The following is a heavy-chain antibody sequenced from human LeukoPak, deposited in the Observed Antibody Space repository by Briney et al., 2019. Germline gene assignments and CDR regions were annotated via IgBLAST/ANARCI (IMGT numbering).Heavy chain of an antibody. D-gene: IGHD2-21*02. J-gene: IGHJ4*02. CDR3: AKDTRGSVVTAGYFDY. CDR2: ISWGGGST. CDR1: GFTFDDYT. Sequence: GGSLRLSCAASGFTFDDYTMHWVRQAPGKGVEWVSLISWGGGSTYYADSVKGRFTISRDNSKNSLYLQMNSLRTEDTALYYCAKDTRGSVVTAGYFDYWGQGTLVTVSS. V-gene: IGHV3-43*01.